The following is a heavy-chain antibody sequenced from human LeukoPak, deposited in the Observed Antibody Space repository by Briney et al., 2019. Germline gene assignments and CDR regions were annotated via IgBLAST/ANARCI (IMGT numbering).Heavy chain of an antibody. CDR1: GFTFSSYS. CDR2: ISISSSYI. Sequence: PGGSLRLSGAASGFTFSSYSMNWVRQAPGKGLEWVLSISISSSYIYYADSVKGRFTISRDNAKNSLYLQMNSLSAEDTAVYYCARDGYRRGSDYWGQGTLVTVSS. CDR3: ARDGYRRGSDY. V-gene: IGHV3-21*01. J-gene: IGHJ4*02. D-gene: IGHD3-16*01.